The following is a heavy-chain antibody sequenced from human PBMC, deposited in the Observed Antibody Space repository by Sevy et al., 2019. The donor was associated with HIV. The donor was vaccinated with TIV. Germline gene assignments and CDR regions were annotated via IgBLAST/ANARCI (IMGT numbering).Heavy chain of an antibody. CDR2: ISSSSSYI. Sequence: GGSLRLSCAASGFTFSSYIMNWVRQAPGKGLEWVSSISSSSSYIYYADSVKGRFTISRDNAKNSLYLQMNSLRVEDTAVYYCARGVRDFWSGDPDYWGQGTLVTVSS. CDR3: ARGVRDFWSGDPDY. J-gene: IGHJ4*02. CDR1: GFTFSSYI. D-gene: IGHD3-3*01. V-gene: IGHV3-21*01.